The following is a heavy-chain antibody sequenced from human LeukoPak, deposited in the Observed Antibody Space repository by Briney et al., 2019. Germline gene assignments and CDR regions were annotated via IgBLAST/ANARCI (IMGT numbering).Heavy chain of an antibody. Sequence: SETLSLTCTVSGGSISSYYWSWIRQPPGKGLEWIGEINHSGSTNYNPSLKSRVTISVDTSKNQFSLRLSSVTAADTAVYYCARGAYFRGGAYYFDYWGQGTLVTVSS. CDR3: ARGAYFRGGAYYFDY. V-gene: IGHV4-34*01. J-gene: IGHJ4*02. D-gene: IGHD3-16*01. CDR2: INHSGST. CDR1: GGSISSYY.